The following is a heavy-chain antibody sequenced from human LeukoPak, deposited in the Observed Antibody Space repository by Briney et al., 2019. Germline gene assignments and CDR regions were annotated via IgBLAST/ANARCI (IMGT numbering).Heavy chain of an antibody. CDR3: ARHSHYYDSSGYLV. V-gene: IGHV4-39*01. CDR2: IYYSGST. CDR1: GGSISSSSYY. Sequence: PSETLSLTCTVSGGSISSSSYYWGWIRQPPGKGLEWIGRIYYSGSTYYNPSLKSRVTISVDTSKNQFSLKLSSVTAADTAVYYCARHSHYYDSSGYLVWGQGTLVTVSS. J-gene: IGHJ4*02. D-gene: IGHD3-22*01.